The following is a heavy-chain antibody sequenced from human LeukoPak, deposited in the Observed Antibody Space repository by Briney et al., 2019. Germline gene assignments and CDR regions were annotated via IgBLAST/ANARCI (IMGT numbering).Heavy chain of an antibody. CDR1: GYTFTSYG. D-gene: IGHD2-15*01. V-gene: IGHV1-18*01. CDR2: ISAYNGNT. J-gene: IGHJ4*02. CDR3: ARGIYVVAATPLGY. Sequence: GASVKVSCKASGYTFTSYGISWVRQAPGQGLEWMGWISAYNGNTNYAQKLQGRVTMTTDTSTSTAYMELRSLRSDNTAVYYCARGIYVVAATPLGYWGQGTLVTVSS.